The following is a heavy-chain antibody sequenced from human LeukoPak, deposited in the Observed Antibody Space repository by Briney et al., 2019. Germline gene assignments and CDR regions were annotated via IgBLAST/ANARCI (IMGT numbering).Heavy chain of an antibody. CDR2: IYYSGST. CDR3: ARSYIVVVTAIESYYFDY. D-gene: IGHD2-21*02. CDR1: GGSISSGDYY. V-gene: IGHV4-30-4*01. Sequence: SQTPSLTCTVSGGSISSGDYYWSWIRQPPGTGLEWIGYIYYSGSTYYNLSLKSRVTISLDTSKNQFSLRLSSVTAADTAVYYCARSYIVVVTAIESYYFDYWGQGTLVTVSS. J-gene: IGHJ4*02.